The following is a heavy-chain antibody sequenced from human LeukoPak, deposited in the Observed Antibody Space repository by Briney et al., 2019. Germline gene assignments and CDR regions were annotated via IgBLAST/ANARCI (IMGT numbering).Heavy chain of an antibody. V-gene: IGHV4-59*12. CDR1: GGSISSYY. CDR3: AGGTLYSGWSYYFDY. D-gene: IGHD6-19*01. CDR2: IYYSGST. Sequence: SETLSLTCTVSGGSISSYYWSWIRQPPGKGLEWIGYIYYSGSTNYNPSLKSRVTISVDMSKNHFSLRLSSVTAADTAMYYCAGGTLYSGWSYYFDYWGQGSQVTVSS. J-gene: IGHJ4*02.